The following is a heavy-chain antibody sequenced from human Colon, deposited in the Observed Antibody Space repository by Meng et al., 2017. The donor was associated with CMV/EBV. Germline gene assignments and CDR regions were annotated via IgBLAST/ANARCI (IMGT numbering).Heavy chain of an antibody. J-gene: IGHJ4*02. CDR3: AHGRGWLTDY. Sequence: QITLKVSCPTLVKPTQTLTLTCTFSGFSLRTPEVGVHWIRQPPGKALEWLALIYWDDDNQFRPSLKNRITITKDTSKNQVVLTMTNMDPVDTATYYCAHGRGWLTDYWGQGTLVTVSS. CDR2: IYWDDDN. CDR1: GFSLRTPEVG. V-gene: IGHV2-5*02. D-gene: IGHD6-19*01.